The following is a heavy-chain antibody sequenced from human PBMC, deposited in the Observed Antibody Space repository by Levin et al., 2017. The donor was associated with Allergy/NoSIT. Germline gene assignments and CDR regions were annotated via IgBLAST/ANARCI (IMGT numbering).Heavy chain of an antibody. V-gene: IGHV3-74*01. D-gene: IGHD3-16*01. J-gene: IGHJ3*01. Sequence: GESLKISCVGAGFTFSNKWMHWVRQVPGKGPVWISRINGDGTNTAYAGSVEGRFTISRDNAKNTLFLQMNSLRAEDTAVYYCSCSWGRDGFDVWGQGTMVTVSA. CDR2: INGDGTNT. CDR3: SCSWGRDGFDV. CDR1: GFTFSNKW.